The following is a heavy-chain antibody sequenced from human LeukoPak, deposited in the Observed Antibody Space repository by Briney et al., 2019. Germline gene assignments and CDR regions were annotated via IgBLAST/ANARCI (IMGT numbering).Heavy chain of an antibody. CDR1: GGSTSSGSYY. Sequence: SQTLSLTCTVSGGSTSSGSYYWSWIRQPAGKGLEWIGRIYTSGSTNYNPSLKSRVTISVDTSKNQFSLKLSSVTAADTAVYYCARELPMVRGANWFDPWGQGTLVTVSS. CDR3: ARELPMVRGANWFDP. V-gene: IGHV4-61*02. D-gene: IGHD3-10*01. CDR2: IYTSGST. J-gene: IGHJ5*02.